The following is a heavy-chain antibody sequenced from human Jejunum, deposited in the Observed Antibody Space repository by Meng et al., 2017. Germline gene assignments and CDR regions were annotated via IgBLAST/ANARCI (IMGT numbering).Heavy chain of an antibody. CDR2: IYHSGST. CDR1: GVSISTSVW. V-gene: IGHV4-4*02. D-gene: IGHD3-22*01. J-gene: IGHJ4*02. Sequence: GSLRLSCAVSGVSISTSVWWSWVRQPPGKGLEWIGEIYHSGSTNYNPSLKSRVNISVDKSKNQFSLSLTSVTAADTAIYYCARDGETYYYETTGFAFWGQGALVTVSS. CDR3: ARDGETYYYETTGFAF.